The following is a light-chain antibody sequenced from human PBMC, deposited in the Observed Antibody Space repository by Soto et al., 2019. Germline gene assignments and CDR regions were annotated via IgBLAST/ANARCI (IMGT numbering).Light chain of an antibody. CDR2: GAS. CDR1: QSVSNNY. CDR3: HQRQYWPPIT. J-gene: IGKJ5*01. V-gene: IGKV3D-20*02. Sequence: EIVLTQSPGTLSLSPGERATLSCRASQSVSNNYLAWYQQKPGQAPRLLIYGASSRATGIPDRFSGSGSGTDFTLTISRLEPEDFAVYYCHQRQYWPPITFGQGTRLEI.